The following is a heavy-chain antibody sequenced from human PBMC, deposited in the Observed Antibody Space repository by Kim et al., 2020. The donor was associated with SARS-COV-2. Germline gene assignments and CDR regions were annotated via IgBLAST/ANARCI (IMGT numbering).Heavy chain of an antibody. V-gene: IGHV3-7*01. Sequence: GGSLRLSCAASGFTFINHWMTWVRQAPGKGLEWVATIKQDGSEKFYVDSVKGRFTISRDNGQNSLYLQMNSLRAEDTAVYYCARVVPAGWELSKWGGQGTLVTVSS. J-gene: IGHJ4*02. CDR1: GFTFINHW. CDR2: IKQDGSEK. CDR3: ARVVPAGWELSKW. D-gene: IGHD3-10*01.